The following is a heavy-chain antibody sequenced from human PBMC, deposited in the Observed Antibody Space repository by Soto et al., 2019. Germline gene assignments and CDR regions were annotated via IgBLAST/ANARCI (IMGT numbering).Heavy chain of an antibody. D-gene: IGHD5-12*01. J-gene: IGHJ4*02. V-gene: IGHV4-4*02. CDR2: IYHSGST. CDR3: ARGGRWLFDY. Sequence: QVQLEESGPGLVKPSGTLSLTCAVSGGSISTDNWRSWVRQPPGKGLEWVGEIYHSGSTNYNPSLKSRLTISIDKSKDQFSLDVRSVTAADTAIYYCARGGRWLFDYWGQGTLVTVSS. CDR1: GGSISTDNW.